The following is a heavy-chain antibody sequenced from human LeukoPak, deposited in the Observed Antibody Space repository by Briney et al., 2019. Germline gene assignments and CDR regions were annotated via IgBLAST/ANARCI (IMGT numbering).Heavy chain of an antibody. V-gene: IGHV1-24*01. CDR2: FDPEDDET. CDR3: ARDGYYYDSSGIDY. CDR1: GYSLTELS. D-gene: IGHD3-22*01. J-gene: IGHJ4*02. Sequence: ASVKVSCKVSGYSLTELSIHWVRQAPAKGLEWLGGFDPEDDETIYAQKFQGRVTMTRDTSTSTVYMELSSLRSEDTAVYYCARDGYYYDSSGIDYWGQGTLVTVSS.